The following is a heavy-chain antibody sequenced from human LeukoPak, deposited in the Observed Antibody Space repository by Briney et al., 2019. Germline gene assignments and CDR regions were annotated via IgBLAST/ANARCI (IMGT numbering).Heavy chain of an antibody. Sequence: GASVKVSCKASGYTFTNYVIHWVRQAPGQRLEWMGWMNAGNGNRKYSQKFQDRVTITRDTSASTAYMELSSLRSEDTAVYYCARVTGTYFDYWGQGTLVTVST. J-gene: IGHJ4*02. D-gene: IGHD3-9*01. CDR3: ARVTGTYFDY. CDR2: MNAGNGNR. CDR1: GYTFTNYV. V-gene: IGHV1-3*01.